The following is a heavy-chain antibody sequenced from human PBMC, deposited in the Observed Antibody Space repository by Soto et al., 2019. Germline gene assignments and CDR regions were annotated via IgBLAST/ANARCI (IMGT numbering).Heavy chain of an antibody. D-gene: IGHD3-10*01. V-gene: IGHV4-59*01. CDR2: LYDSGST. Sequence: SETLSLTCTFSGCSISTYYWILLRQPPGKGLEWIGYLYDSGSTHYNPSLKSRVTISVDTSKNQFSLKLTSVTAADTAVYYCARENYYGSGTYFRLDVWGQGTRVTVSS. J-gene: IGHJ6*02. CDR1: GCSISTYY. CDR3: ARENYYGSGTYFRLDV.